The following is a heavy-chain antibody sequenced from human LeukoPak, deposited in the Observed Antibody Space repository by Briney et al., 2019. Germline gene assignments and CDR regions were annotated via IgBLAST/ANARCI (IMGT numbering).Heavy chain of an antibody. CDR1: GFTSSSYA. D-gene: IGHD3-9*01. CDR2: ISASGGST. CDR3: AKDPYAILNGYRYYFDY. J-gene: IGHJ4*02. V-gene: IGHV3-23*01. Sequence: GGSLRLSCVASGFTSSSYAMSWVRQAPGKGLEWVSAISASGGSTYYADSVKGRFTISRDNSKNTLYLQMNSLRAEDTAVYYCAKDPYAILNGYRYYFDYWGQGTLVTVSS.